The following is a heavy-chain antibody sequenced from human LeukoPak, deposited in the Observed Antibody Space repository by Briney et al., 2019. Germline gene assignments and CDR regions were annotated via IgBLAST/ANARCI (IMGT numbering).Heavy chain of an antibody. D-gene: IGHD3-16*01. CDR2: IYYSGST. Sequence: PSETLSLTCTVSGGSISSYYWSWIRRPPGKGLEWIGYIYYSGSTNYNPSLKSRVTISVDTSKNQFSLKLSSVTAADTAVYYCARVTGDYVWGSYDYYYYMDVWGKGTTVTISS. CDR1: GGSISSYY. V-gene: IGHV4-59*01. J-gene: IGHJ6*03. CDR3: ARVTGDYVWGSYDYYYYMDV.